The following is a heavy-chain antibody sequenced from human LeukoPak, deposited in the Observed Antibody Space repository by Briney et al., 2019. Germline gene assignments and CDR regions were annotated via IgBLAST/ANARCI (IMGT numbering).Heavy chain of an antibody. Sequence: PSETLSLTCTVSGGSLSNYQWTWIRQPAGKGLKWIGQIHTSGSTNYNPPLKSRVTMSVDTSANQVSLTIRSVTAADTAVYYCARRDFSSGWSFDYWGQGTLVTVSS. CDR3: ARRDFSSGWSFDY. J-gene: IGHJ4*02. CDR1: GGSLSNYQ. D-gene: IGHD6-19*01. CDR2: IHTSGST. V-gene: IGHV4-4*07.